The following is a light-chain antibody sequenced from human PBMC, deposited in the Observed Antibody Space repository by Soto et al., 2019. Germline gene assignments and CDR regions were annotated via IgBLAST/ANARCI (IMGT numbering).Light chain of an antibody. CDR2: DAS. J-gene: IGKJ1*01. Sequence: EIVLPQYPWTRSLFQGARATLSCRASQSVRRTTLAWYPQKPGQAPRLLIYDASSRATGIPDRFSGSGSGADFIPTISRLEHEDSAEYCYQQYGSSPWTFGQGTKVDI. CDR3: QQYGSSPWT. CDR1: QSVRRTT. V-gene: IGKV3-20*01.